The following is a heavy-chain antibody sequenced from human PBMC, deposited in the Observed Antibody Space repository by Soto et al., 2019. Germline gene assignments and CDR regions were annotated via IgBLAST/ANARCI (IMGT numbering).Heavy chain of an antibody. V-gene: IGHV4-31*03. Sequence: SETLSLTCTVSGGSISSGGYYWSWIRQHPGKGLEWIGYIYYSGSTYYNPSLKSRVTISVDTSKNQFSLKLSSVTAADTAVYYCARGVYYDSSGYYSYFDYWGQGTLVTVSS. J-gene: IGHJ4*02. D-gene: IGHD3-22*01. CDR2: IYYSGST. CDR3: ARGVYYDSSGYYSYFDY. CDR1: GGSISSGGYY.